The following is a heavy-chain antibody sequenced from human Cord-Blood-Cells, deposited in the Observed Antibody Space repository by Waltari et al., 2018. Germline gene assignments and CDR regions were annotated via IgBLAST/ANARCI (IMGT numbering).Heavy chain of an antibody. V-gene: IGHV3-33*01. CDR1: GFTFSSYG. CDR3: ARGRLLGIYAFDI. Sequence: QVQLVESGGGVVQPGRSLRLSCAASGFTFSSYGMHWVRQAPGKGLEGVAVIWYDGSNKYYADSVKGRFTISRDNSKNTLYLQMNSLRAEDTAVYYCARGRLLGIYAFDIWGQGTMVTVSS. J-gene: IGHJ3*02. D-gene: IGHD7-27*01. CDR2: IWYDGSNK.